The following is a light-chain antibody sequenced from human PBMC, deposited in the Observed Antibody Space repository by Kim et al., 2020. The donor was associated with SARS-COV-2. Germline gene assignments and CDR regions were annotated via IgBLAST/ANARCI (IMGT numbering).Light chain of an antibody. CDR2: KDS. V-gene: IGLV3-27*01. Sequence: SGSPGTTAKIQCSGDVLEKRYTRWFQQKPGQAPVLVIYKDSERPSGIPERFSGSSSGTTVTLTISGAQVEDEADYYCYSAADNNWVFGGGTQLTVL. CDR3: YSAADNNWV. J-gene: IGLJ3*02. CDR1: VLEKRY.